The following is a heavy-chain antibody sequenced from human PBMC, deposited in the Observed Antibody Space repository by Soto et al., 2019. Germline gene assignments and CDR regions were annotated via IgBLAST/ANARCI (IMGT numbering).Heavy chain of an antibody. CDR3: ARGASDYGDRVDY. Sequence: GGSLRLSCTASGFSVSDNYMSWVRQAPAKGLEWVSTLHSGGGTYYADSVRGRFTVSRVNSQNTLYLQMNSLRAEDTAVYYCARGASDYGDRVDYWGQGTLVTVSS. CDR2: LHSGGGT. J-gene: IGHJ4*02. CDR1: GFSVSDNY. V-gene: IGHV3-53*01. D-gene: IGHD4-17*01.